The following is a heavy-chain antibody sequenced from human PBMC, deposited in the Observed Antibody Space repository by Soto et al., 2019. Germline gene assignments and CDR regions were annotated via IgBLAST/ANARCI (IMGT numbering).Heavy chain of an antibody. CDR1: GYTFTSYG. Sequence: ASVKVSCKASGYTFTSYGISWVRQAPGQGLEWMGWINPNSGGTNYAQKFQGWVTMTRDTSISTAYMELSRLRSDDTAVYYCARDLIYCISTSCYPKYYFDYWGQGTLVTVSS. J-gene: IGHJ4*02. CDR3: ARDLIYCISTSCYPKYYFDY. V-gene: IGHV1-2*04. CDR2: INPNSGGT. D-gene: IGHD2-2*01.